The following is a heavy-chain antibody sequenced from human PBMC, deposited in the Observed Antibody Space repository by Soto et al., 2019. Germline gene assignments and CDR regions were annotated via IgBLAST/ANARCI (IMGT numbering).Heavy chain of an antibody. V-gene: IGHV1-18*01. CDR1: GYAFTGYG. J-gene: IGHJ3*01. CDR3: GRDGSGGIIDS. D-gene: IGHD2-15*01. CDR2: ISVFNGNT. Sequence: QVQLVQSGAEVKKPGASVKVSCKTSGYAFTGYGINWVRQAPGHGLEWMGWISVFNGNTKYGQNIQDRVIMTTDTSTSTAYMELRSLRSDDTAVYFCGRDGSGGIIDSWGQGTMLIVSS.